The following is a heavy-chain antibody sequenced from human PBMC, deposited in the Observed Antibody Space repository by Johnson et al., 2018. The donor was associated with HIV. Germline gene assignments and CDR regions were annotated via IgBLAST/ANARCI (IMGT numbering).Heavy chain of an antibody. J-gene: IGHJ3*02. D-gene: IGHD1-26*01. CDR1: GFTFSTYG. CDR2: IRYDGSYK. Sequence: QVQLVESGGGVVQPGGSLRLSCAASGFTFSTYGMYWVRQAPGKGREWVDFIRYDGSYKYYGDSVKGRFTISRDNSKNTLYMKMNSLRAEDTAVYYCAKDPVQWVGLDIWGQGTMVTVSS. V-gene: IGHV3-30*02. CDR3: AKDPVQWVGLDI.